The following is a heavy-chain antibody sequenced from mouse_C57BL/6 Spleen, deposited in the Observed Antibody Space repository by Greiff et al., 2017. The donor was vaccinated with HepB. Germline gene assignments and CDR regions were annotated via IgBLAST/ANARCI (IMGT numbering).Heavy chain of an antibody. D-gene: IGHD2-12*01. CDR3: ARHEDEDTTGRNFDY. CDR2: FYPGSGSI. J-gene: IGHJ2*01. Sequence: VKLMESGAELVKPGASVKLSCKASGYTFTEYTIHWVKQRSGQGLEWIGWFYPGSGSIKYNEKFKDKATLTADKSSSTVYMELSRLTSEDSAVYFCARHEDEDTTGRNFDYWGQGTTLTVSS. V-gene: IGHV1-62-2*01. CDR1: GYTFTEYT.